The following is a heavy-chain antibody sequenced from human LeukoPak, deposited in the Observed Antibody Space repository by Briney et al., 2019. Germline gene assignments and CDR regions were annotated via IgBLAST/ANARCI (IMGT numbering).Heavy chain of an antibody. D-gene: IGHD4-17*01. V-gene: IGHV3-15*01. J-gene: IGHJ4*02. CDR1: GFTFGNAW. CDR2: IKSKTDGGTT. Sequence: PGGSLRLSCAASGFTFGNAWMSWVRQAPGKGLEWVGRIKSKTDGGTTDYAAPVKGRFTISRDDSKNTLYLQMNSLSAEDTAVYYCAREAGYGDFDYWGQGTLVTVSS. CDR3: AREAGYGDFDY.